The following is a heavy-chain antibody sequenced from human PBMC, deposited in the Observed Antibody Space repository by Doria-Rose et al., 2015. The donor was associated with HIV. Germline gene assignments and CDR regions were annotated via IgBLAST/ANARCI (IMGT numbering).Heavy chain of an antibody. D-gene: IGHD6-13*01. CDR3: ARIKSSRWYHKYYFDF. CDR2: IFSDDER. Sequence: SGPVLVKPTETLTLTCTVSGVSLSSPGVGVSWIRQPPGKALEWLANIFSDDERSNKTSLKSRLTISRGTSKSQVVLTMTDMDPLDTATYYCARIKSSRWYHKYYFDFWGQGTLVIVSA. J-gene: IGHJ4*02. V-gene: IGHV2-26*01. CDR1: GVSLSSPGVG.